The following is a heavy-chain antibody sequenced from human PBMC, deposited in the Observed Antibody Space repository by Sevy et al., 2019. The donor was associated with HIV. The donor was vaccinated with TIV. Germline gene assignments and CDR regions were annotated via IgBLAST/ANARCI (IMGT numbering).Heavy chain of an antibody. V-gene: IGHV4-4*07. CDR2: IHTSGST. J-gene: IGHJ3*02. D-gene: IGHD3-22*01. CDR3: ARGSTTAYYYDSSGHADTFDI. CDR1: GGSISTSY. Sequence: SKTLSLTCTVSGGSISTSYWSWIRQPAGKGLEWIGRIHTSGSTNYYPSLKRRVTMSIDTSKNQFSLKLNFVTAADTAVYYCARGSTTAYYYDSSGHADTFDIRGQGTMVTVSS.